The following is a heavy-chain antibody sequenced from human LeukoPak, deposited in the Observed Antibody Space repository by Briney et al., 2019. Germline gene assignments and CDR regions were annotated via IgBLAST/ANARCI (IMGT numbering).Heavy chain of an antibody. D-gene: IGHD3-22*01. CDR3: AKDNEGGTDYYDSSGYSPYFDY. V-gene: IGHV3-30*18. CDR1: GFTFSSYG. CDR2: ISYDGSNK. Sequence: GRSPRLSCAASGFTFSSYGMHWVRQAPGKGLEWVAVISYDGSNKYYADSVKGRFTISRDNSKNTLYLQMNSLRAEDTAVYYCAKDNEGGTDYYDSSGYSPYFDYWGQGTLVTVSS. J-gene: IGHJ4*02.